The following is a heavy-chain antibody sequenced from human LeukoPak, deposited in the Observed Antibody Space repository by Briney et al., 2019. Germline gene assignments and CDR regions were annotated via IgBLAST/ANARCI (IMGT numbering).Heavy chain of an antibody. V-gene: IGHV4-39*01. CDR1: GGSTSSNNYY. CDR2: FSYNGNT. J-gene: IGHJ4*02. Sequence: SETLSLTCTVSGGSTSSNNYYWGWTRQFPGKGRQWIGSFSYNGNTYYNPSLKSRGAISVDTSKNQFSLKMSSVTAADTAVYYCARHRPLVVAATLGDFDNWGQGTLVTVSS. D-gene: IGHD2-15*01. CDR3: ARHRPLVVAATLGDFDN.